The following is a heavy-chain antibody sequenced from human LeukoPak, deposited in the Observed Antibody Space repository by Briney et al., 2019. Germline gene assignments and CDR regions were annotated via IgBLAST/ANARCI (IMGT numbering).Heavy chain of an antibody. D-gene: IGHD2-2*02. Sequence: GRSLRLSCAASGFTFSAYSMHWVRQAPGKGLEWVAVISYDGSTEYNADSVKGRFTISRENSKKTLYLQIDNLRAEDTAVYYCSRGGSIPGIAYLDHWGQGTRVTVSS. CDR2: ISYDGSTE. V-gene: IGHV3-30-3*01. CDR3: SRGGSIPGIAYLDH. J-gene: IGHJ4*02. CDR1: GFTFSAYS.